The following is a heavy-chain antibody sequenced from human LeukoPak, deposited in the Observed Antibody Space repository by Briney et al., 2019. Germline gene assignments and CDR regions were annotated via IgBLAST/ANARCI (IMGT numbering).Heavy chain of an antibody. J-gene: IGHJ4*02. V-gene: IGHV3-23*01. Sequence: QTGGSLRLSCSASGFIFTTYTMYWVRQAPGKGLEFVSVVNGNGDTTYYADSVKGRFTISRDNSKNTLYLQMNSLRAEDTAVYYCAKEPRPPGVHWFVGTQSRYYFDYWGQGTLVTVSS. CDR1: GFIFTTYT. CDR2: VNGNGDTT. D-gene: IGHD3-9*01. CDR3: AKEPRPPGVHWFVGTQSRYYFDY.